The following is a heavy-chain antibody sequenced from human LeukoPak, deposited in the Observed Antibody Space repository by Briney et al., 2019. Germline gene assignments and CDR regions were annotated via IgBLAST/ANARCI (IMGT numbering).Heavy chain of an antibody. CDR1: GGTFSDHA. D-gene: IGHD6-13*01. V-gene: IGHV1-69*04. CDR2: VIPIPGRS. Sequence: ASVKVSCKAPGGTFSDHALSWVRQAPGQGLEWMGRVIPIPGRSSYEPKFQGRVTITADRSTDTAYMELRSLRSDDTAVYYCARVYSSSWYQSEREYFQHWGQGTLVTVSS. CDR3: ARVYSSSWYQSEREYFQH. J-gene: IGHJ1*01.